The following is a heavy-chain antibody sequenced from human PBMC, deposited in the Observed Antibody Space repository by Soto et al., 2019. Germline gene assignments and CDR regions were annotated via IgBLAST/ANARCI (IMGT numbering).Heavy chain of an antibody. CDR2: IYSSGST. D-gene: IGHD2-2*01. V-gene: IGHV4-4*07. J-gene: IGHJ5*02. Sequence: QVHLQESGPGLVKPSETLSLTCTVSGGAINSYYWTWIRQTAGKGLEWIGRIYSSGSTKYNPSLQSRVTMSLDTSKNQFALRLKSVTAADTAVYYCARGQRFSDWFDPWGQGTLVTVSS. CDR1: GGAINSYY. CDR3: ARGQRFSDWFDP.